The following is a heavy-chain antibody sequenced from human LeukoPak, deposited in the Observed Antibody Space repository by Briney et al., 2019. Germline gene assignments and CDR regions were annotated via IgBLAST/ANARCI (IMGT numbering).Heavy chain of an antibody. J-gene: IGHJ6*03. CDR2: ISAYNGNT. CDR1: GGTFSSYA. V-gene: IGHV1-18*01. D-gene: IGHD1-1*01. CDR3: ARGGTGNYYMDV. Sequence: ASVKVSCKASGGTFSSYAISWVRQAPGQGLEWMGWISAYNGNTNYAQKLQGRVTMTTDTSTSTAYMELRSLRSDDTAVYYCARGGTGNYYMDVWGKGTTVTVSS.